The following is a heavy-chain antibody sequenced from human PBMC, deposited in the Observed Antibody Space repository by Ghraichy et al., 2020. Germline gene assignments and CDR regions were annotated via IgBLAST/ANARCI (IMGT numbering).Heavy chain of an antibody. CDR2: IYYSGST. CDR3: ARGFFRWFDP. Sequence: SETLSLTCTVSGGSVSSGSYYWSWIRQPPGKGLEWIGYIYYSGSTNYNPSLKSRVTISVDTSKNQFSLKLSSVTAADTAVYYCARGFFRWFDPWGQGTLVTVSS. V-gene: IGHV4-61*01. J-gene: IGHJ5*02. D-gene: IGHD2/OR15-2a*01. CDR1: GGSVSSGSYY.